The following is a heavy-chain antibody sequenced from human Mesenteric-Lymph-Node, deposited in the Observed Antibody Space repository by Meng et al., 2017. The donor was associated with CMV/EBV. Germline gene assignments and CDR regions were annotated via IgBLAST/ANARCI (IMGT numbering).Heavy chain of an antibody. CDR3: AEVIGSSSY. CDR2: INHSGST. J-gene: IGHJ4*02. CDR1: GGSFSGYY. D-gene: IGHD6-6*01. V-gene: IGHV4-34*01. Sequence: SETLSLTCAVYGGSFSGYYWCWIRQPPGKGLEWIGEINHSGSTNYNPSLKSRVTISVDTSKNQFSLKLSSVTAADTAVYYCAEVIGSSSYWGQGTLVTVSS.